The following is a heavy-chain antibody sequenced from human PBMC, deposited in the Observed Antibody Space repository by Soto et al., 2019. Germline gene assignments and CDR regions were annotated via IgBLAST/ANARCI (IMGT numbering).Heavy chain of an antibody. J-gene: IGHJ6*02. Sequence: QVQLVQSGAEVKKPGSSVKVSCKASGGTFRSYAISWVRQAPGQGLEWTGGIIPIFGTAYYAQEFQGRVTSSAAHTTSTDEMELSRRRAEDPAVYYSSSTTVYYYGSGSYDQIDDYYGRDVCGQGTTVTVSS. V-gene: IGHV1-69*01. D-gene: IGHD3-10*01. CDR3: SSTTVYYYGSGSYDQIDDYYGRDV. CDR1: GGTFRSYA. CDR2: IIPIFGTA.